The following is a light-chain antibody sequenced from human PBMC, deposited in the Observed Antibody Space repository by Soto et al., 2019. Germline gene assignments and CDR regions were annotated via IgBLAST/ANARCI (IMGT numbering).Light chain of an antibody. V-gene: IGKV3-11*01. CDR3: QQRANWPFIT. CDR1: QSVSSY. Sequence: EIVLTQSPATLSLSPGERATLSCRASQSVSSYLAWYQQKPGQAPRLLIYDASNRATGIPARFSGSGSGTAFTLTISSLEPEDFALYYCQQRANWPFITFGQGTRLEIK. J-gene: IGKJ5*01. CDR2: DAS.